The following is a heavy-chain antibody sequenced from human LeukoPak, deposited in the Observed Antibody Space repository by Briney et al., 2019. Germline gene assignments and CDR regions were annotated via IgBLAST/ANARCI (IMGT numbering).Heavy chain of an antibody. CDR3: ARRAYYDSSGYYPASGYFAL. V-gene: IGHV4-4*08. CDR2: IYSNGIT. D-gene: IGHD3-22*01. Sequence: SETLSLTCTVSGDSIFSYYWNWIRQPPGKGLEWIGYIYSNGITSYNPSLRSRGTISIATSKNQFSLRLRSVPAADTAIYYWARRAYYDSSGYYPASGYFALWGRGTLVTVSS. J-gene: IGHJ2*01. CDR1: GDSIFSYY.